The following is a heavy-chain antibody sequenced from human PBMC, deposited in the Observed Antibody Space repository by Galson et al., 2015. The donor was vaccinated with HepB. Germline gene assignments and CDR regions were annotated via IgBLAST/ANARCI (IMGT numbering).Heavy chain of an antibody. Sequence: SLRLSCAASGFTFSSYSMNWVRQAPGKGLEWVSYISGSGSTIHYADSVKGRFTISRDNAKNSLYLQMNSLRDEDTAVYYCARATPRYCGSTSCFEYYFDYWGQGTLVTVSS. J-gene: IGHJ4*02. CDR1: GFTFSSYS. V-gene: IGHV3-48*02. D-gene: IGHD2-2*01. CDR3: ARATPRYCGSTSCFEYYFDY. CDR2: ISGSGSTI.